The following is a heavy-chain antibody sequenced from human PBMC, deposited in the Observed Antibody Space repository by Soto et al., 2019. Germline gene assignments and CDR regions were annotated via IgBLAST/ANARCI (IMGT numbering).Heavy chain of an antibody. V-gene: IGHV3-23*01. D-gene: IGHD3-16*02. J-gene: IGHJ5*02. CDR1: GFTFSSYA. CDR3: AKDRSGPSLTWFDP. Sequence: GGSLRLSCAASGFTFSSYAMSWVRQAPGKGLEWVSAISGSGGSTYYADSVKGRFTISRDNSKNTLYLQMNSLRAEDTAVYYCAKDRSGPSLTWFDPWGQGTLVTAPQ. CDR2: ISGSGGST.